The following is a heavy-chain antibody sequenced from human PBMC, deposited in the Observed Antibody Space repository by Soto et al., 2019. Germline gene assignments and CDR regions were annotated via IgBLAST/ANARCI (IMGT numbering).Heavy chain of an antibody. D-gene: IGHD2-21*02. V-gene: IGHV3-48*03. CDR2: ISSSGSTI. CDR3: ARIREGDGWDDAFDI. CDR1: GFTFSSYE. Sequence: EVQLVESGGGLVQPGGSLRLSCAASGFTFSSYEMNWVRQAPGKGLEWVSYISSSGSTIYYADSVKGRFTISRDNAKNSLYLQMNSLRAEDTAVYYCARIREGDGWDDAFDIWGQGTMVTVSS. J-gene: IGHJ3*02.